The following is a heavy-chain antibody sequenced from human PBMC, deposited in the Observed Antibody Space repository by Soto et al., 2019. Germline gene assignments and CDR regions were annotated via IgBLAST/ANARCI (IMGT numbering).Heavy chain of an antibody. CDR1: AGTFSSYA. CDR3: ARADIVVVPAAMDYYYYGMDV. CDR2: IIPIFGTA. V-gene: IGHV1-69*13. D-gene: IGHD2-2*01. Sequence: SVKVSCKASAGTFSSYAISWVRQAPGQGLQWMGGIIPIFGTANYAQKFQGRVTITADESTSTAYMELSSLRSEDTAVYYCARADIVVVPAAMDYYYYGMDVWGQGTTVTVSS. J-gene: IGHJ6*02.